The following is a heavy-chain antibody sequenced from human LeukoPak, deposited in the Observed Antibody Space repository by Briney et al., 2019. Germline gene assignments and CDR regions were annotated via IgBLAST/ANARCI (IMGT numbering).Heavy chain of an antibody. Sequence: GGSLRLSCAASGFTFSNYWMHWVRQAPGKGPVWVSRINTDGNITTYADSVKGRFTISRDSAKNALYLQMNSLRAEDTAVYYCAKGTAFDYWGQGTLVTVSS. J-gene: IGHJ4*02. CDR3: AKGTAFDY. CDR1: GFTFSNYW. V-gene: IGHV3-74*01. CDR2: INTDGNIT.